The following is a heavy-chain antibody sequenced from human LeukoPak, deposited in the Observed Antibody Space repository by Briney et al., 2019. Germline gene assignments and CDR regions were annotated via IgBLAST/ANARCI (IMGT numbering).Heavy chain of an antibody. CDR2: IYTSGST. V-gene: IGHV4-4*07. CDR1: GGSISSYY. CDR3: AGLSSSSRYYYYMDV. Sequence: SETLSLTCTVSGGSISSYYWSWIRQPAGKGLEWIGRIYTSGSTNYNPSLKSRVTMSVDTSKNQFSLKLSSVTSADTAVYYCAGLSSSSRYYYYMDVWGKGTTVTVYS. J-gene: IGHJ6*03. D-gene: IGHD6-6*01.